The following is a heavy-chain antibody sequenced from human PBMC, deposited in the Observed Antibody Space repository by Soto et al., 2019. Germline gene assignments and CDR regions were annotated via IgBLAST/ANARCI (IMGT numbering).Heavy chain of an antibody. CDR2: IWYDGSNK. V-gene: IGHV3-33*01. CDR3: ARDGGYSSSWYSAFDI. D-gene: IGHD6-13*01. Sequence: CILQEPGKGLEWVAVIWYDGSNKYYADSVKGRFTISRDNSKNTLYLQMNSLRAEDTAVYYCARDGGYSSSWYSAFDIWGQGTMVTVSS. J-gene: IGHJ3*02.